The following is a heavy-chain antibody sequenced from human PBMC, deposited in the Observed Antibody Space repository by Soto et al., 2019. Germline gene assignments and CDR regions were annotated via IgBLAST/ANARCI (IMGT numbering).Heavy chain of an antibody. D-gene: IGHD2-15*01. CDR1: GYSLTSYW. J-gene: IGHJ6*02. CDR2: IAPSDSYT. CDR3: ARQGIRSYGMDV. V-gene: IGHV5-10-1*01. Sequence: RQAVNLSGTGCGYSLTSYWSSWVRQMPGKGLEWMGRIAPSDSYTNYSPSFQGHVTISADKSISTAYLQWSSLKASDTAMYYCARQGIRSYGMDVWGQGTTVTVSS.